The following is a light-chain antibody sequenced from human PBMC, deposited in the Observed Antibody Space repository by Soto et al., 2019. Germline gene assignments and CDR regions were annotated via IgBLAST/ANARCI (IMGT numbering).Light chain of an antibody. J-gene: IGLJ1*01. CDR2: DVS. Sequence: QSALTQPASVSGSPGQSITISCTGTSSDVGGYNDVSWYQQHPGKAPKLMIYDVSNRPSGVSNRFSGSKSGNTASLTISGLQAEDEADYYCSSYTGSSTSNYVFETGTKLTVL. CDR1: SSDVGGYND. CDR3: SSYTGSSTSNYV. V-gene: IGLV2-14*01.